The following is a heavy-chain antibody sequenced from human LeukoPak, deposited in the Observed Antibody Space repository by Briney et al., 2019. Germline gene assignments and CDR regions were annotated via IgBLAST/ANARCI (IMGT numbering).Heavy chain of an antibody. CDR1: GFTLSSYW. CDR3: ARYYGSGSHNRFDP. J-gene: IGHJ5*02. D-gene: IGHD3-10*01. Sequence: GGSLRLSCAASGFTLSSYWMSWVRQAPGKGLEWAANIKQDGSETYYVDSVKGRFTISRDNAKNSLYLQMNGLRAEDTAVYYCARYYGSGSHNRFDPWGQGTLVTVSS. V-gene: IGHV3-7*05. CDR2: IKQDGSET.